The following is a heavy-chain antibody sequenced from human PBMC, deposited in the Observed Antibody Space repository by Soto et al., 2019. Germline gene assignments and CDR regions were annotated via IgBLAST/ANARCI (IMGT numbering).Heavy chain of an antibody. CDR1: GGSITSSSYY. D-gene: IGHD2-15*01. J-gene: IGHJ4*02. CDR3: ARVDLGYCSGGSCYYFDY. CDR2: IYYTGST. Sequence: SETLSLTCTVSGGSITSSSYYWGWIRQPPGKGLEWIGSIYYTGSTYYNPSLKSRVTISVDTSKNQFSLKLRSVTAADTAVYYCARVDLGYCSGGSCYYFDYWGQGTLVTVSS. V-gene: IGHV4-39*07.